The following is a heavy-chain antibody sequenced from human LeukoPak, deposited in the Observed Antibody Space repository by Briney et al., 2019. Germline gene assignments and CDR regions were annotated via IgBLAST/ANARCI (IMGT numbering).Heavy chain of an antibody. CDR3: AKDKGAAAVRYFDY. J-gene: IGHJ4*02. D-gene: IGHD6-13*01. Sequence: PGGSLRLSCAASGFTFDDYAMHWVRQGPGKGLEWVSGISWNSGSIGYADSVKGRFTISRDNAKNSLYLQMNSLRAEDTALYHCAKDKGAAAVRYFDYWGQGTLVTVSS. CDR2: ISWNSGSI. V-gene: IGHV3-9*01. CDR1: GFTFDDYA.